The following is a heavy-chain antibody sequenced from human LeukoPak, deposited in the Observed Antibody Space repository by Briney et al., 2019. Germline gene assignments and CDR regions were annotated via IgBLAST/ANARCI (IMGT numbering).Heavy chain of an antibody. J-gene: IGHJ3*02. CDR1: GGSISSSSYY. CDR3: ATRDFWSGYSVDAFDI. CDR2: INYSGST. V-gene: IGHV4-39*07. D-gene: IGHD3-3*01. Sequence: SETLSLTCTVSGGSISSSSYYWGWIRQPPGKGLEWIGNINYSGSTYYNPSLKSRVTISVDTSKNHFSLRLSSVTAADTAVYYCATRDFWSGYSVDAFDIWGQGTMVTVSS.